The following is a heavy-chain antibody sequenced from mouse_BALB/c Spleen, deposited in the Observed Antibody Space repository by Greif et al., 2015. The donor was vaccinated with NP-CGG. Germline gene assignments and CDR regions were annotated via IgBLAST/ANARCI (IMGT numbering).Heavy chain of an antibody. J-gene: IGHJ4*01. CDR1: GFTFSSYT. CDR3: ARQGVWPPYAMDY. Sequence: EVMLVESGGGLVQPGGSLKLSCAASGFTFSSYTMSWVRQTPEKRLEWVAYISNGGGSTYYPDTVKGRFTISRDNAKNTLYLKMSSLKTEDTAMYYGARQGVWPPYAMDYWGQGTSVTVAS. D-gene: IGHD2-10*02. V-gene: IGHV5-12-2*01. CDR2: ISNGGGST.